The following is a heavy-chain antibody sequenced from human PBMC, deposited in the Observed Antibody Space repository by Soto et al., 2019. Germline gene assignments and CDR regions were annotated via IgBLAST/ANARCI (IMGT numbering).Heavy chain of an antibody. Sequence: GGSLRLSCAASGFTFSSYSMNWVRQAPGKGLEWVSSISSNSSNIYYADSVKGRFTISRDNSKNTLYLQMNSLRAEDTAVYYCARGQNALIVVVPAALDYWGQGTLVTVSS. J-gene: IGHJ4*02. CDR3: ARGQNALIVVVPAALDY. D-gene: IGHD2-2*01. CDR1: GFTFSSYS. CDR2: ISSNSSNI. V-gene: IGHV3-21*01.